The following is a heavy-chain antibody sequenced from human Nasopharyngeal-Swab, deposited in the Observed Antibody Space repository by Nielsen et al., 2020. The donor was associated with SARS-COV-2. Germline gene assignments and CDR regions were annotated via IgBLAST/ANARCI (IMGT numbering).Heavy chain of an antibody. D-gene: IGHD3-16*02. V-gene: IGHV4-39*01. J-gene: IGHJ6*02. Sequence: GSLRLSCTVSGGSISSSSYYWGWIRQPPGKGLEWIGSIYYSGSTYYNPSLKSRVTISVDTSKNQFSLKLSSVTAADTAVHYCARLNAADYVWGSYRGGYGMDVWGQGTMVTVSS. CDR2: IYYSGST. CDR3: ARLNAADYVWGSYRGGYGMDV. CDR1: GGSISSSSYY.